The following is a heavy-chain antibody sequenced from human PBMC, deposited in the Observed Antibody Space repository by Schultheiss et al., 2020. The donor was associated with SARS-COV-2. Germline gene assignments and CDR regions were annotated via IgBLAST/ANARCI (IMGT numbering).Heavy chain of an antibody. J-gene: IGHJ4*02. CDR2: IDWDDDK. Sequence: LRLSCTVSGGSVSSGSYYWSWIRQPPGKALEWLALIDWDDDKYYSTSLKTRLTITKDTSKNQVVLTMTNMDPVDTATYYCAHRGEWIQHGFDYWGQGTLVTVSS. V-gene: IGHV2-70*12. CDR1: GGSVSSGSYY. CDR3: AHRGEWIQHGFDY. D-gene: IGHD5-18*01.